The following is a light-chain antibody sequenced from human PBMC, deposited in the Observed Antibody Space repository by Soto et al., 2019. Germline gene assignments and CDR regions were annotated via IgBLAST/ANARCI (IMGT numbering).Light chain of an antibody. CDR3: SSYADSNNLV. CDR2: EVN. CDR1: SSDVASNDY. Sequence: QPALTQPPSTSGSPGQSVTISCTGSSSDVASNDYVSWYQQHPGKAPKLMIYEVNRRPSGVPDRFSGSKSGNTASLTVSGLQAEDEAVYHCSSYADSNNLVFGGGTKLTVL. V-gene: IGLV2-8*01. J-gene: IGLJ2*01.